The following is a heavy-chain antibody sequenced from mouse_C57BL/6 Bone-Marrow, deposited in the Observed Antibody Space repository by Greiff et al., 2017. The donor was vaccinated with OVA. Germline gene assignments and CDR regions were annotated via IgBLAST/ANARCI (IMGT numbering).Heavy chain of an antibody. CDR2: IYPRSGNT. V-gene: IGHV1-81*01. J-gene: IGHJ3*01. CDR3: ARGAGSSYLAWFAY. CDR1: GYTFTSYG. Sequence: VQLQQSGAELARPGASVKLSCKASGYTFTSYGISWVKQRTGQGLEWIGEIYPRSGNTHYNEKFKGKATLTADKSSSTAYMELRSLTSEDSAVYFCARGAGSSYLAWFAYWGQGTLVTVSA. D-gene: IGHD1-1*01.